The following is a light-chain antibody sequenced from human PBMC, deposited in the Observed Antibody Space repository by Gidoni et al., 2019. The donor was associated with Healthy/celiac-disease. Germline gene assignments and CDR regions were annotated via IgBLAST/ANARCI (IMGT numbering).Light chain of an antibody. CDR2: EVS. J-gene: IGLJ1*01. CDR3: SLYTSSSAYV. CDR1: SSDVGSYNR. V-gene: IGLV2-18*01. Sequence: QSALTQPPSVSGSPGQSVTISCTGTSSDVGSYNRVSWYQPPPGTAPKLMIYEVSNRPSGVPDRFSGSKSGNTASLTISGLQAEDEADYYCSLYTSSSAYVFGTGTKVTVL.